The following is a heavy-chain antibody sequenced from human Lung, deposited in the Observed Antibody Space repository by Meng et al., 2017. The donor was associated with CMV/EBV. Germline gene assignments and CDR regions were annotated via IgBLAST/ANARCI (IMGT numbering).Heavy chain of an antibody. CDR3: ARGDYSGYDVQDY. CDR1: GFMFSSYT. CDR2: ISSSSAYI. Sequence: GGSLRLXXAASGFMFSSYTMNWVRQAPGRGLEWVSSISSSSAYIFYADSVKGRFTISRDNAKNSLNLQMHSLRAEDTALYYCARGDYSGYDVQDYWGQGTMVTVSS. V-gene: IGHV3-21*06. D-gene: IGHD5-12*01. J-gene: IGHJ4*02.